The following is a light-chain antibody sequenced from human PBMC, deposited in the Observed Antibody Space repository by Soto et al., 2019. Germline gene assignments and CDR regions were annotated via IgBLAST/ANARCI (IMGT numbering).Light chain of an antibody. V-gene: IGLV2-8*01. CDR3: AAWDNSLNGRV. Sequence: QSALTQPPSASGSPGQSVTISCTGTSSDVVDYIYVSWYQHHPGKAPKLMIYEVTKRPSGVPARFSGSKSGTTAYLAISGLRSEDEADYYCAAWDNSLNGRVFVGGTKLTVL. CDR1: SSDVVDYIY. CDR2: EVT. J-gene: IGLJ3*02.